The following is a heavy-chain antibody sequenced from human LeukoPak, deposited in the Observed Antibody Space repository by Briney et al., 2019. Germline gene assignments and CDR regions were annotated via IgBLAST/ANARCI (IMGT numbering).Heavy chain of an antibody. V-gene: IGHV1-69*04. CDR1: GGTFSSYA. CDR3: ARDLRDSYYYDSSGYYGDY. D-gene: IGHD3-22*01. CDR2: MIPILGIA. J-gene: IGHJ4*02. Sequence: SVKVSCKASGGTFSSYAISWVRQAPGQGLEWMGRMIPILGIANYAQKFQGRVTITADKSTSTAYMELSSLRSEDTAVYYCARDLRDSYYYDSSGYYGDYWGQGTLVTVSS.